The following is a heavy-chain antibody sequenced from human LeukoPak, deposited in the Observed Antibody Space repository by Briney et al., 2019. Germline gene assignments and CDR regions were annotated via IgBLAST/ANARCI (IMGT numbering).Heavy chain of an antibody. CDR3: APICSSGNCFQTHFDY. CDR1: GYTFTGYY. J-gene: IGHJ4*02. CDR2: INPNSGGT. D-gene: IGHD3-22*01. V-gene: IGHV1-2*04. Sequence: ASVKVSCKASGYTFTGYYMHWVRQAPGQGLEWMGWINPNSGGTNYAQKFQGWVTMTRDTSISTAYMELSRLRSDDTAVYYCAPICSSGNCFQTHFDYWGQGTLVTVSS.